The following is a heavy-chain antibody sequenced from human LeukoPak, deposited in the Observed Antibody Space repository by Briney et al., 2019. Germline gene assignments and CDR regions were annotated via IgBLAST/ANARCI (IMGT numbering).Heavy chain of an antibody. Sequence: SETLSLTCAVYGVSFSSYYRSWIRQPPGKGLEWIGEINHTGSTNYNPSLKSRVTISVDTSKNKFSLKLSSVTAADTAVYYCARVVPAAIYAFDIWGQGTMVTVSS. CDR2: INHTGST. J-gene: IGHJ3*02. V-gene: IGHV4-34*01. CDR1: GVSFSSYY. CDR3: ARVVPAAIYAFDI. D-gene: IGHD2-2*01.